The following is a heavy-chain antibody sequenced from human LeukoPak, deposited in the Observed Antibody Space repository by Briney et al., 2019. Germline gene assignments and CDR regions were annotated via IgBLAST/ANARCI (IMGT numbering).Heavy chain of an antibody. CDR1: GFTFSSYA. CDR2: ISGSGGST. J-gene: IGHJ4*02. V-gene: IGHV3-23*01. D-gene: IGHD3-9*01. Sequence: PGGSLRLSCAASGFTFSSYAMSWVRQSPGKGLEWVSSISGSGGSTYYADSVKGRFTISRDNSKNTLYLQMNSLRAEDTAVYYCAKEAAYDILTGSFDYWGQGTLVTVSS. CDR3: AKEAAYDILTGSFDY.